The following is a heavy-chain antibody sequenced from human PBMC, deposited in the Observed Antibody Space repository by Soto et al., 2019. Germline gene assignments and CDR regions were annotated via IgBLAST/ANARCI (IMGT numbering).Heavy chain of an antibody. D-gene: IGHD3-16*01. CDR1: GGSISSGGYS. CDR3: ARHWALGPPPDY. Sequence: PSETLSLTCAVSGGSISSGGYSWSWIRQPPGKGLEWIGYIYHSGSTYYNPSLKSRVTISIDTSKNQFSLKLSSVAAADTAVYYCARHWALGPPPDYWGQGVLVTVSS. V-gene: IGHV4-30-2*01. J-gene: IGHJ4*02. CDR2: IYHSGST.